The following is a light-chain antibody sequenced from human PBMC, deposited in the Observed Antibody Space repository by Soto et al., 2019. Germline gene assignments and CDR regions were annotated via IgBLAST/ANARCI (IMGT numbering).Light chain of an antibody. Sequence: EIVMTQSPATLSVSPGGRATLSCRASQSVSSYLAWYQQRPGQPPRLLIYGASTRATGIPARFSGSGSGTEFSLTISSLQSEDFAVYYCQQYNTLAPEYTFGQGTKLEIK. J-gene: IGKJ2*01. CDR3: QQYNTLAPEYT. CDR1: QSVSSY. CDR2: GAS. V-gene: IGKV3-15*01.